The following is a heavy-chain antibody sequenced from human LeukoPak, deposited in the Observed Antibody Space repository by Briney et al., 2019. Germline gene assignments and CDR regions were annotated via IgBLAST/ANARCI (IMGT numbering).Heavy chain of an antibody. D-gene: IGHD2-15*01. J-gene: IGHJ4*02. CDR2: IYYSGST. V-gene: IGHV4-39*01. Sequence: SETLSLTCTVSGGSISSSSYYWGWIRQPPGKGLEWIGSIYYSGSTYYNPSLKSRVTISVDTSKNQFSLKLSSVTAADTAVYYCARITCSGGSCYPLGYFDYWGQGTLVTVSS. CDR3: ARITCSGGSCYPLGYFDY. CDR1: GGSISSSSYY.